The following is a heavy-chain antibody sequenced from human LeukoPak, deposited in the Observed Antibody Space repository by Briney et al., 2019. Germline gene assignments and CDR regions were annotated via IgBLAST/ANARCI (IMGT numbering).Heavy chain of an antibody. Sequence: ASVKVSCKASGGTFSSHAISWVRQAPGQGLEWMGRIIPIFGTANYAQKFQGRVTITADKSTSTAYMELSSLRSEDTAVYYCAGDKDYYDSSAPFDYWGQGTLVTVSS. J-gene: IGHJ4*02. CDR2: IIPIFGTA. V-gene: IGHV1-69*06. CDR3: AGDKDYYDSSAPFDY. CDR1: GGTFSSHA. D-gene: IGHD3-22*01.